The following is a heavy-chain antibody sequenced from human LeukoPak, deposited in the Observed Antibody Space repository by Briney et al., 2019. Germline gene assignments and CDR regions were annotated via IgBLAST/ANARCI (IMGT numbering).Heavy chain of an antibody. J-gene: IGHJ5*02. V-gene: IGHV4-61*05. CDR2: IYYSGST. D-gene: IGHD2-2*01. Sequence: PSETLSLTCTVSGGSISSSSYYWGWIRQPPGKGLEWIGYIYYSGSTNYNPSLKSRVTISVDTSKNQFSLKLSSVTAADTAVYYCARVLPPMESSSLVVVPAAMSWFDPWGQGTLVTVSS. CDR1: GGSISSSSYY. CDR3: ARVLPPMESSSLVVVPAAMSWFDP.